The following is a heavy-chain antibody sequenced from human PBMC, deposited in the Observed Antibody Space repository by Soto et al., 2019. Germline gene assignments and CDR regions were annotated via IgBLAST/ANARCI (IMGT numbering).Heavy chain of an antibody. CDR1: GYTFTSYG. D-gene: IGHD1-26*01. CDR3: ARDRGSYALDY. J-gene: IGHJ4*02. CDR2: ISANNGNT. Sequence: QVQLVQSGAEVKKPGASVKVSCKASGYTFTSYGISWVRQAPGQGLEWMGWISANNGNTNYPQKLQGRVTMTTDTSTSTADMELRSLRSDDTAVYYGARDRGSYALDYWGQGTLVTVSS. V-gene: IGHV1-18*01.